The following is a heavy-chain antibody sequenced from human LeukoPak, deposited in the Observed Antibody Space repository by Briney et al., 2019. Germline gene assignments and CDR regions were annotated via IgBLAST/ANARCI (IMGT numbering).Heavy chain of an antibody. D-gene: IGHD1-7*01. CDR2: VHYTGST. Sequence: SETLSLTCTVSGGSINSGEYYWSWIRQPPGKGLEWIGYVHYTGSTYYNPSLKSRLIISVDTSKNQFSLRLSSVTAADTVMYYCARGNWNFNDYWGQGTLVTVSS. CDR1: GGSINSGEYY. V-gene: IGHV4-30-4*01. J-gene: IGHJ4*02. CDR3: ARGNWNFNDY.